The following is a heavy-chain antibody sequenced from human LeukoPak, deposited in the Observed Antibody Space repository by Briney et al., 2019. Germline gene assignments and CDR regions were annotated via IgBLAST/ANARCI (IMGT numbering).Heavy chain of an antibody. V-gene: IGHV4-4*07. CDR2: IYTSGST. Sequence: SETLSLTCTVSGGSISGYYWSWIRQPAGKGLEWIGRIYTSGSTNYNPSLKSRVTISVDTSKNQFSLKLSSVTAADTAVYYCARGYYDILTGHYSDYWGQGTLVTVSS. D-gene: IGHD3-9*01. J-gene: IGHJ4*02. CDR1: GGSISGYY. CDR3: ARGYYDILTGHYSDY.